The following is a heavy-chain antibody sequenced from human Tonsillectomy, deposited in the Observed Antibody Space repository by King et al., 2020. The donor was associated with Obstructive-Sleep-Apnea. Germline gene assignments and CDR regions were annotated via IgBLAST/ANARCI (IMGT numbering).Heavy chain of an antibody. Sequence: VQLVESGGGLVQPGGSLRLSCAASGFTFSSYSMNWVRQAPGKGLEWVSYISSSSSTIYYADSVKGRFTISRDNAKNSLYLQMNSLRAEVTAVYYCARGRGGFWSGYFDYFDYWGQGTLVTVSS. J-gene: IGHJ4*02. CDR2: ISSSSSTI. D-gene: IGHD3-3*01. CDR1: GFTFSSYS. CDR3: ARGRGGFWSGYFDYFDY. V-gene: IGHV3-48*04.